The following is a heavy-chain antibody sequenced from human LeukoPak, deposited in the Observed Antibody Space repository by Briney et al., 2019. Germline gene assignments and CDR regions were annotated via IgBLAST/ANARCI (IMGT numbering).Heavy chain of an antibody. Sequence: SSETLSLTCTVSGGSISSYSWSWIRQPPGKGLEWIGYIYYGGSTNYNPTLESRVTISVDTSKNQFSLRLYSVTAADTAIYYCGRGRLAPPSVTYIDYWGQGALVTVSS. D-gene: IGHD4-17*01. CDR1: GGSISSYS. CDR3: GRGRLAPPSVTYIDY. J-gene: IGHJ4*02. CDR2: IYYGGST. V-gene: IGHV4-59*01.